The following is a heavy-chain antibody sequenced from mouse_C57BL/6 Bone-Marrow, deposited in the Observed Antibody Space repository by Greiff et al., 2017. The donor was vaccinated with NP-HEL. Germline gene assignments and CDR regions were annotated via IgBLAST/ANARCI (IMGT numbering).Heavy chain of an antibody. CDR3: ARVSPNWAHFDY. V-gene: IGHV5-15*01. CDR1: GFTFSDYG. Sequence: DVKLVESGGGLVQPGGSLKLSCAASGFTFSDYGMAWVRQAPRKGPEWVAFISNLAYSIYYADTVTGRFTISRGNAKNTLYLEMSSLRSEDTAMYYCARVSPNWAHFDYWGQGTTLTVSS. D-gene: IGHD4-1*01. CDR2: ISNLAYSI. J-gene: IGHJ2*01.